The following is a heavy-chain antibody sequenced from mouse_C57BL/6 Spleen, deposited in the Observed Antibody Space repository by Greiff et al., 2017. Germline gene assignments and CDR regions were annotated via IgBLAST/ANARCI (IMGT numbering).Heavy chain of an antibody. Sequence: QVQLQQSGAELMKTGASVKLSCKATGYTFTGYWIEWVKQSPGHGLEWIGEFLPGSGSTNYNEKFKGKATFTVDTSSSTAYMQLSSLTSEDSAVYCSARDQGFDYWGQGTTLTVAS. CDR3: ARDQGFDY. CDR2: FLPGSGST. V-gene: IGHV1-9*01. D-gene: IGHD3-2*02. CDR1: GYTFTGYW. J-gene: IGHJ2*01.